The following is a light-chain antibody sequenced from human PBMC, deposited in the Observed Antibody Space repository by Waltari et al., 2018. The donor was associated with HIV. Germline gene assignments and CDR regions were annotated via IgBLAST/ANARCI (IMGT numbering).Light chain of an antibody. CDR1: VDISDY. J-gene: IGKJ5*01. CDR3: QQSETYPIT. CDR2: GAT. Sequence: DIQLTQSPSFLSAAVGDRVTITCRANVDISDYLVWYQQKPGTAPKRLIYGATTLQRGVPSRFSGSGSGTDFILTINSLQPEDFGTYYCQQSETYPITFGQGTRLEIK. V-gene: IGKV1-9*01.